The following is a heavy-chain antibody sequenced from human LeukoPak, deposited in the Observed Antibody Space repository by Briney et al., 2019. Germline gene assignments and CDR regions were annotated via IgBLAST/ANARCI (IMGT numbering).Heavy chain of an antibody. D-gene: IGHD2-21*01. CDR3: ARDPYQGAFDI. CDR1: GDSISNFY. CDR2: ISDNGST. V-gene: IGHV4-59*01. Sequence: SETLSLTCTVSGDSISNFYLSWIRQSPGEGLEWIASISDNGSTNYNPSLKSRVTISLDTSKNQFSLKLSSVTAADTAVYYCARDPYQGAFDIWGQGTMVTVS. J-gene: IGHJ3*02.